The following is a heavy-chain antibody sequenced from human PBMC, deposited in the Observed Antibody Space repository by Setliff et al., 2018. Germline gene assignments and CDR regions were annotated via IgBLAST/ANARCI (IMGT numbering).Heavy chain of an antibody. CDR1: GFTFSNYA. V-gene: IGHV3-23*01. J-gene: IGHJ5*02. CDR2: ISGSGGST. D-gene: IGHD3-22*01. CDR3: AKEDYSDSSGYYYETPWFDP. Sequence: GGSLRLSCAASGFTFSNYAMSWVRQAPGKGLEWVSAISGSGGSTYYADSVKGRFTISRDNSKSSVFLQMTGLRVEDTAMYYCAKEDYSDSSGYYYETPWFDPWGQGTLVTVSS.